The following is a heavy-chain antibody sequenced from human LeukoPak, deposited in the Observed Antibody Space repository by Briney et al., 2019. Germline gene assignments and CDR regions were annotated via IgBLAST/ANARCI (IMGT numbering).Heavy chain of an antibody. V-gene: IGHV3-48*02. D-gene: IGHD1-20*01. CDR3: ARDNFDAFDI. Sequence: PGGSLRLSCAASGFTFSSYSMNWVRQAPGKGLEWVSYISRSSSNIYYADSVKGRFTISRDNAKNLLYLQMNSLRDEDTAMYYCARDNFDAFDIWGQGTMVTVSS. CDR2: ISRSSSNI. CDR1: GFTFSSYS. J-gene: IGHJ3*02.